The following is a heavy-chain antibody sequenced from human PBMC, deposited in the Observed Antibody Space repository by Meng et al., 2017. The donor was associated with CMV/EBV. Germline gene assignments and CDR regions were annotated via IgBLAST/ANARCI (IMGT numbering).Heavy chain of an antibody. CDR1: GFTFSSYS. V-gene: IGHV3-21*01. CDR2: ISSSSSYI. J-gene: IGHJ4*02. CDR3: ARDTITMIASDY. Sequence: GESLKISCAASGFTFSSYSMNWVRQAPGKGLEWVSFISSSSSYIYYADSVKGRFTISRDNAKNSLYLQMNSLRAEDTAVYYCARDTITMIASDYWGQGTLVTVSS. D-gene: IGHD3-22*01.